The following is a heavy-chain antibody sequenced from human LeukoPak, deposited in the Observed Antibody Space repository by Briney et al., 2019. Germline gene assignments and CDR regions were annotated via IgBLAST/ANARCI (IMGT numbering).Heavy chain of an antibody. J-gene: IGHJ4*02. CDR2: LNPNSGDT. Sequence: ASVKVSCKASGYAFTGYYLHWVRQAPGQGLEWMGWLNPNSGDTNYAQKFRGRVTMTRDTSISTAYMELSGLRSDDTAVYYCARDGRDGYNYGYWGQGTLVTVSS. CDR3: ARDGRDGYNYGY. CDR1: GYAFTGYY. V-gene: IGHV1-2*02. D-gene: IGHD5-24*01.